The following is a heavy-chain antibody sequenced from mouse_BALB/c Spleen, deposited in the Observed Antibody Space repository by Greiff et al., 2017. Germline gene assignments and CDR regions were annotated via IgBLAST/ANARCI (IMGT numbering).Heavy chain of an antibody. CDR3: ARHGGSSGFAD. V-gene: IGHV5-12-2*01. J-gene: IGHJ3*01. Sequence: EVQVVESGGGLVQPGGSLKLSCAASGFTFSSYTMSWVRQTPEKRLEWVAYISNGGGSTYYPDTVKGRFTISRDNAKNTLYLQMSSLKSEDTAMYYCARHGGSSGFADWGQGTLVTVSA. D-gene: IGHD3-1*01. CDR1: GFTFSSYT. CDR2: ISNGGGST.